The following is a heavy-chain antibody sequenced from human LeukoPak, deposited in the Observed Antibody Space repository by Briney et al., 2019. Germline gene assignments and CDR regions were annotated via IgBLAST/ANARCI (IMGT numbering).Heavy chain of an antibody. D-gene: IGHD2-8*01. Sequence: GGSLRLSCAASGFTFSNYWMTWVRQAPGKGLEWVANIKQDGSQKYYVDSVKGRFTISRDNAKDSLYLQINSLRAEDTAVYYCARDVWGRLDYWGQGTLVPVSS. CDR1: GFTFSNYW. CDR2: IKQDGSQK. CDR3: ARDVWGRLDY. V-gene: IGHV3-7*01. J-gene: IGHJ4*02.